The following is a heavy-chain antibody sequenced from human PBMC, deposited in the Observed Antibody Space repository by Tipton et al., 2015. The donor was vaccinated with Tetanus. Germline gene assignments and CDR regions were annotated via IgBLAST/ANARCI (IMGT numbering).Heavy chain of an antibody. J-gene: IGHJ5*02. Sequence: LVKPTQTLTLTCTFSGFSLSTSGVGVGWIRQPPGKPLEWLELIYWTDDKRYSPSLKPRPTITKDTSNNQVVLTMTNMDPVDIATYYCAHAYIAVAGTGPGSGEYNWFDPWGQGTLVTVSS. D-gene: IGHD6-19*01. CDR2: IYWTDDK. CDR1: GFSLSTSGVG. V-gene: IGHV2-5*01. CDR3: AHAYIAVAGTGPGSGEYNWFDP.